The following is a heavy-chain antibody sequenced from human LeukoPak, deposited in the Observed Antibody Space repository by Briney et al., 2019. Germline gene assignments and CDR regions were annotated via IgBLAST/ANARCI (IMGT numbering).Heavy chain of an antibody. Sequence: SETLSLTCAVYGGSFSGYYWSWIRQPPGKGLEWIGEINHSGSTNYNPSLKSRVTISVDTSKNQFSLKLSSVTAADTAVYYCARGRYCSSTSCYISRGTWPRYYYYMVGWGKGTTATVSS. CDR3: ARGRYCSSTSCYISRGTWPRYYYYMVG. V-gene: IGHV4-34*01. J-gene: IGHJ6*03. CDR1: GGSFSGYY. CDR2: INHSGST. D-gene: IGHD2-2*02.